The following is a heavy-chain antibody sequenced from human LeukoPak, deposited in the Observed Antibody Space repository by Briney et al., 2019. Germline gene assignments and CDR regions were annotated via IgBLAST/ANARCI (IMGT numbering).Heavy chain of an antibody. CDR1: GFTFSSYG. V-gene: IGHV3-30*02. D-gene: IGHD1-26*01. J-gene: IGHJ3*02. Sequence: GGSLRLSCAASGFTFSSYGMHWVRQAPGKGLEWVAFIRYDGSNKYYADSVKGRFTISRDNSKNTLYLQMNSLRAEDTAVYYCAKDYRGVYSGSYGGWELLRGNAFDIWGQGTMVTVSS. CDR2: IRYDGSNK. CDR3: AKDYRGVYSGSYGGWELLRGNAFDI.